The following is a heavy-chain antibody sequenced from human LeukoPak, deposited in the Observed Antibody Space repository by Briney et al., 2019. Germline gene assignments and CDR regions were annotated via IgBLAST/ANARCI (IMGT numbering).Heavy chain of an antibody. CDR3: ARGISSGSRVLDY. CDR2: ISGSGGST. Sequence: GGSLRLSCAASGFTFSSYAMSWVRQAPGKGLEWVSAISGSGGSTYYADSVKGRFTISRDNSKNTLYLQMNSLRAEDTAVYYCARGISSGSRVLDYWGQGTLVTVSS. CDR1: GFTFSSYA. J-gene: IGHJ4*02. D-gene: IGHD1-26*01. V-gene: IGHV3-23*01.